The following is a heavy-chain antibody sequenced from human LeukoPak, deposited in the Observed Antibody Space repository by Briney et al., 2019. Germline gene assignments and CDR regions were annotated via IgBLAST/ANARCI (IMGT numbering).Heavy chain of an antibody. CDR2: IYTSGST. CDR3: ATLGDYDFWSGYYADY. J-gene: IGHJ4*02. Sequence: SETLSLTCTVSGGSISSYYWSWIRQPAGKGLEWIGRIYTSGSTNYNPSLKSRVTMSVDTSKNQFSLKLSSVTAADTAVYYCATLGDYDFWSGYYADYWGQGTLVTVSS. V-gene: IGHV4-4*07. D-gene: IGHD3-3*01. CDR1: GGSISSYY.